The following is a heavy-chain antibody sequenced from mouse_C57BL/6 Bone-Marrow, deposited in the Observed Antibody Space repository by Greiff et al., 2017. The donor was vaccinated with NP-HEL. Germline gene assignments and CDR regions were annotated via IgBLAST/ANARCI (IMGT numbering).Heavy chain of an antibody. J-gene: IGHJ2*01. Sequence: VQLQQSGAELVKPGASVKLSCTASGFNIKDYYMHWVKQRTEQGLEWIGRIDPEDGETKYATKFQGKATITADKSSNTAYLQLSSLTSEDTAVYYCARSYDGYFYFDYWGQGTTLTVSS. CDR1: GFNIKDYY. CDR3: ARSYDGYFYFDY. V-gene: IGHV14-2*01. CDR2: IDPEDGET. D-gene: IGHD2-3*01.